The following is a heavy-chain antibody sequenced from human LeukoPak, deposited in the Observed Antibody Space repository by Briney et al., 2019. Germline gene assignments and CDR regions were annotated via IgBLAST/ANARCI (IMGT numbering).Heavy chain of an antibody. J-gene: IGHJ6*02. CDR3: ARTIMITFGFDYYYGMDV. V-gene: IGHV1-69*04. CDR2: IIPILGMA. CDR1: GGTFSSYA. D-gene: IGHD3-16*01. Sequence: SVKVSCKASGGTFSSYAISWVRQAPGQGLEWMGRIIPILGMANYAQKFQGRVTITADKSTSTAYMELSSLRSEDTAVYYCARTIMITFGFDYYYGMDVWGQGTTVTVSS.